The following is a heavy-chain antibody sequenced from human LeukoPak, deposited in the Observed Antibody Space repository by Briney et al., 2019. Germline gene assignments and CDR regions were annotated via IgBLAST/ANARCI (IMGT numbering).Heavy chain of an antibody. CDR1: GGSISSGDYY. CDR3: ASLVRPWNWFDP. D-gene: IGHD3-10*01. V-gene: IGHV4-30-4*01. CDR2: IYYSGST. J-gene: IGHJ5*02. Sequence: SETLSLTCTVSGGSISSGDYYWSWIRQPPGKGLEWIGYIYYSGSTYYNPSLQSRVTISVDTSKNQFSLKLSSVTAADTAVYYCASLVRPWNWFDPWGQGTLVTVSS.